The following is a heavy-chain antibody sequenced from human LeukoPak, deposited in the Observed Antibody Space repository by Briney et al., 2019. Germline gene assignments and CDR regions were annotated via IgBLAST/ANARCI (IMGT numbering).Heavy chain of an antibody. CDR1: GGSISSDY. V-gene: IGHV4-59*01. J-gene: IGHJ6*02. CDR2: MYYTGST. Sequence: SETLSLTCSVSGGSISSDYWAWIRQPPGKGLEWIGYMYYTGSTNYNPSLKSRVTISVATSKNQFSLKLSSVTAADTAVYYCARVSVAYGMDVWGRGTTVTVSS. CDR3: ARVSVAYGMDV.